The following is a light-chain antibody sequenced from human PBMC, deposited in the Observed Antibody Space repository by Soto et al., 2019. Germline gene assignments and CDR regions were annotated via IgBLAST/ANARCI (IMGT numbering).Light chain of an antibody. V-gene: IGLV1-47*02. Sequence: QSVLTQPPSASGNPGQRVTISCSGSSSNIGSNYVYWYQQLPGTAPKLLIYSNNQRPSGVPDRFSGSKSGTSASLAISGLRSEDEAEYYCAAWDDSLSGGVFGGGTKLTVL. CDR3: AAWDDSLSGGV. CDR2: SNN. CDR1: SSNIGSNY. J-gene: IGLJ2*01.